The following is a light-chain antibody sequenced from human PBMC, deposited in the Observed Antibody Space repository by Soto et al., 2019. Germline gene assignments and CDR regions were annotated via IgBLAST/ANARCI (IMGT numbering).Light chain of an antibody. CDR1: QSISSW. CDR3: QQYGSSDT. V-gene: IGKV1-5*03. Sequence: DIQMTQSPSTLSASVGDRVTITCRASQSISSWLAWYQQKPGKAPKLLIYKASTLKSGVPSRFSGSGSGTDFTLTISRLEPEEFAVYYCQQYGSSDTFGQGTKVDIK. J-gene: IGKJ1*01. CDR2: KAS.